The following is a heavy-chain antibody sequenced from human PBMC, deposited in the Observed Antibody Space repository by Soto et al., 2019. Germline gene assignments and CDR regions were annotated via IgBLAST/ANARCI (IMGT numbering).Heavy chain of an antibody. Sequence: GASVKVSCKASGYTLTGYYMHWVRQAPGQGLEWMGWINPNSGGTNYAQKFQGRVTMTRDTSISTAYMELSRLRSDDTAVYYCARGPITIFGVVLQAAYNWFDPWGQGTLVTVSS. CDR2: INPNSGGT. CDR3: ARGPITIFGVVLQAAYNWFDP. J-gene: IGHJ5*02. D-gene: IGHD3-3*01. CDR1: GYTLTGYY. V-gene: IGHV1-2*02.